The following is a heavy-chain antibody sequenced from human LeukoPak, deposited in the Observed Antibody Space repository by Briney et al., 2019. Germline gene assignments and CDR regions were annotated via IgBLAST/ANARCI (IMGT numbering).Heavy chain of an antibody. CDR1: GGSISSSSYY. V-gene: IGHV4-61*01. CDR3: ARVYYGSGSYSHWFDP. J-gene: IGHJ5*02. D-gene: IGHD3-10*01. Sequence: SETLSLTCTVSGGSISSSSYYWSWIRQPPGKGLEWIGYIYYSGSTNYNPSLKSRVTISVDTSKNQFSLKLSSVTAADTAVYYCARVYYGSGSYSHWFDPWGQGTLVTVSS. CDR2: IYYSGST.